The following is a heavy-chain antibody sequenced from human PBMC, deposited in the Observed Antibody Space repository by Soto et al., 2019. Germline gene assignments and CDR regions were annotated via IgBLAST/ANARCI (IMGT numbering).Heavy chain of an antibody. Sequence: GGSLRLSCAASGFTFSSYAMHWVRQAPGKGLEWVAVISYDGSNKYYADSVKGRFTISRDNSKNTLYLQMNSLRAEDTAVYYCARVGYYDSSGYYSYHFDYWGQGTLVTVSS. CDR2: ISYDGSNK. J-gene: IGHJ4*02. V-gene: IGHV3-30-3*01. D-gene: IGHD3-22*01. CDR1: GFTFSSYA. CDR3: ARVGYYDSSGYYSYHFDY.